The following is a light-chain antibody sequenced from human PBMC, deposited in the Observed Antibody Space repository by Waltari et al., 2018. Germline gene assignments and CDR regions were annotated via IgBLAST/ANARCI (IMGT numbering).Light chain of an antibody. Sequence: EIVLTQSPGTLSLSPGERATLSCRASQSVGRSLAWYQQKPGQAPRLLISGASNRAAGIPDRFSGSGSGTDFSLTISRLEPEDFVVYYCQHYVRLPATFGQGTKVEIK. J-gene: IGKJ1*01. CDR3: QHYVRLPAT. V-gene: IGKV3-20*01. CDR2: GAS. CDR1: QSVGRS.